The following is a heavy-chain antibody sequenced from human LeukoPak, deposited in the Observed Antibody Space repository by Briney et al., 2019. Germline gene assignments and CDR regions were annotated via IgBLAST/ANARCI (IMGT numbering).Heavy chain of an antibody. Sequence: PGGSLRLSCAASGFTVSSNYMNWVRQAPGKGLEWVSSISSSSSYIYYADSVKGRFTISRDNAKNSLYLQMNSLRAEDTAVYYCARASGSWDRFDYWGQGTLVAVSS. CDR2: ISSSSSYI. J-gene: IGHJ4*02. CDR1: GFTVSSNY. V-gene: IGHV3-21*01. D-gene: IGHD6-13*01. CDR3: ARASGSWDRFDY.